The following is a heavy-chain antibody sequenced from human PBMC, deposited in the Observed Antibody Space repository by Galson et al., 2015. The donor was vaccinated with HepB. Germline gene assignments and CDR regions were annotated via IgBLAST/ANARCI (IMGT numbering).Heavy chain of an antibody. CDR1: GYTFTGYY. CDR2: INPNSGGT. J-gene: IGHJ6*02. V-gene: IGHV1-2*04. D-gene: IGHD5-12*01. CDR3: ARDRESGYDTDYYYYVMDV. Sequence: SVKVSCKASGYTFTGYYMHWVRQAPGQGLEWMGWINPNSGGTNYAQKFQGWVTMTRDTSISTAYMELSRLRSDDTAVYYCARDRESGYDTDYYYYVMDVWGQGTTVTVSS.